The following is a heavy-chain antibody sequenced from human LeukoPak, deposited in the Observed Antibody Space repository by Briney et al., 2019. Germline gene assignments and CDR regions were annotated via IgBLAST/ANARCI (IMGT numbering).Heavy chain of an antibody. CDR3: ARARHPHSSGYYFNN. Sequence: PGGSLRLSCAASGFTFDDYAMHWVRQAPGKGLEWVSGISWNSGSIGYADSVKGRFTISRDNAKNSLYLQMNSLRSEDTAVYYCARARHPHSSGYYFNNWGQGTLVTVSS. CDR2: ISWNSGSI. D-gene: IGHD3-22*01. CDR1: GFTFDDYA. J-gene: IGHJ4*02. V-gene: IGHV3-9*01.